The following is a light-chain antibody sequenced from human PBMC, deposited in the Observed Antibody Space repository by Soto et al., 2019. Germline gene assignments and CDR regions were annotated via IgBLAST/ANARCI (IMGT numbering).Light chain of an antibody. CDR3: QQRSNLPKT. CDR2: DAS. V-gene: IGKV3-11*01. J-gene: IGKJ1*01. CDR1: QSVRTY. Sequence: EIVLTQSPATLSLSPGERATLSCRASQSVRTYLAWYQQKPGQVPRLLIYDASNRATGIPARFSGSGSGTEFTLTISSLEPEDFAVYYCQQRSNLPKTFGQGTKVEIK.